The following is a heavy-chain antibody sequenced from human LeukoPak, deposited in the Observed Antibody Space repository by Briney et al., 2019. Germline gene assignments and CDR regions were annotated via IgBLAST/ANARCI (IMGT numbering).Heavy chain of an antibody. CDR1: GFTFSDYN. D-gene: IGHD3-22*01. J-gene: IGHJ6*03. CDR2: ISRSGSTK. CDR3: AKDAYYYDSSGYYPHYYYYMDV. V-gene: IGHV3-11*04. Sequence: GGSLRLSCAASGFTFSDYNMRWIRQAPGKGLEWVSSISRSGSTKYYADSVKGRFTISRDNSKNTLYLQMNSLRAEDTAVYYCAKDAYYYDSSGYYPHYYYYMDVWGKGTTVTVSS.